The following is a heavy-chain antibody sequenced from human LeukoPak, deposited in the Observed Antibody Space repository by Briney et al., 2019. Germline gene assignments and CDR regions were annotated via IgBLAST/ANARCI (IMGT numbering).Heavy chain of an antibody. J-gene: IGHJ4*02. Sequence: GRSLRLSFAACGVAIKSNSRNWPRQSKGKGLEWVSYIDSSGSLRYYADSVKGRFTVSRDNAQNSVYLQMNSLRAEDTALYYCARERASCGGDCLDYWGQGTLVTVSS. V-gene: IGHV3-48*03. CDR2: IDSSGSLR. D-gene: IGHD2-21*02. CDR3: ARERASCGGDCLDY. CDR1: GVAIKSNS.